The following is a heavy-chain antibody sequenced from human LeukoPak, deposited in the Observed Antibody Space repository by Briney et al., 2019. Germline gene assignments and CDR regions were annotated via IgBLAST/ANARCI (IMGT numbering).Heavy chain of an antibody. D-gene: IGHD3-10*01. CDR3: ARAVDYYGSGRYYFDY. CDR1: GYTFTNYG. J-gene: IGHJ4*02. Sequence: GASVPVSCQASGYTFTNYGISWVRQAPGQGLEWMGWISAYNGNTNYAQKLQGRVTMTTDTSTSTAYMELRSLRSDDTAVYYCARAVDYYGSGRYYFDYWGQGTLVTVSS. CDR2: ISAYNGNT. V-gene: IGHV1-18*01.